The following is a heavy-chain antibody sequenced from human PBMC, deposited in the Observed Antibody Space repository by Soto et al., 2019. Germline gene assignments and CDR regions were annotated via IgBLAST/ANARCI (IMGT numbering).Heavy chain of an antibody. CDR3: ARADCSGGSCYDLFDP. V-gene: IGHV1-69*13. Sequence: SVKVSCKASGGTFSSYAISWVRQAPGQGLEWMGGIIPIFGTANYAQKFQGRVTITADESTSTAYMELSSLRSEDTAVYYCARADCSGGSCYDLFDPWGQGTLVTVSS. D-gene: IGHD2-15*01. J-gene: IGHJ5*02. CDR2: IIPIFGTA. CDR1: GGTFSSYA.